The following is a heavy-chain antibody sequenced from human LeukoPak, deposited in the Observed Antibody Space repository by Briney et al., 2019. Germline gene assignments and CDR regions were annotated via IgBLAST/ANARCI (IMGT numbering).Heavy chain of an antibody. V-gene: IGHV3-33*01. Sequence: GRSLRLSCAASGFTFSSYGMHWVRQAPGKGLEWVAVIWYDGSNKYYADSVKGRFTISRDNSKNTLYLQMNSLRAEDTAVYYCARASPVYGSGSPYFDYWGQGTLVTVSS. CDR3: ARASPVYGSGSPYFDY. CDR2: IWYDGSNK. J-gene: IGHJ4*02. CDR1: GFTFSSYG. D-gene: IGHD3-10*01.